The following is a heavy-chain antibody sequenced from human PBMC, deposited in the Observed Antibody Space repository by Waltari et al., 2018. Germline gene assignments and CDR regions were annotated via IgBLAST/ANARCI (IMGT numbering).Heavy chain of an antibody. CDR3: ARRGGAAVLY. J-gene: IGHJ4*02. CDR2: INHSGST. D-gene: IGHD6-13*01. CDR1: GGSFSGYY. Sequence: QVQLQQWGAGLLKPSETLSLTCAVSGGSFSGYYSSWIRQPPGKGLAWIGEINHSGSTNYNPSLKSRVTISVDTSKNQFSLKLSSVTAADTAVYYCARRGGAAVLYWGQGTLVTVSS. V-gene: IGHV4-34*01.